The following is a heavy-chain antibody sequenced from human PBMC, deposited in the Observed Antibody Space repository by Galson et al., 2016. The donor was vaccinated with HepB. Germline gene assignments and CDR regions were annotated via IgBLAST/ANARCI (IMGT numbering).Heavy chain of an antibody. CDR1: GFTFSTFG. CDR2: IYYDGSNK. V-gene: IGHV3-33*01. CDR3: ARGRWIMDV. Sequence: SLRLSCAASGFTFSTFGMHWVRQAPGKGLECVALIYYDGSNKYYADSVKGRFTISRDNSYNTLYLQMNSLRAEDTAVYYCARGRWIMDVWGQGTTVTVSS. J-gene: IGHJ6*02. D-gene: IGHD5-12*01.